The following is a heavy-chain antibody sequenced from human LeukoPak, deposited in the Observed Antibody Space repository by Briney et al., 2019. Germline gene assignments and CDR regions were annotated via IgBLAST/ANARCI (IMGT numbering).Heavy chain of an antibody. Sequence: AGGSLRLSCAASGFTFSSYWMHWVRQAPGKGLVGVSRINSDGSSTSYADSVKGRFTISGDNAKNTLYLQMNSLRAEDTAVYYCARGIAAAGPWGQGTMVTVSS. CDR1: GFTFSSYW. D-gene: IGHD6-13*01. CDR3: ARGIAAAGP. CDR2: INSDGSST. V-gene: IGHV3-74*01. J-gene: IGHJ3*01.